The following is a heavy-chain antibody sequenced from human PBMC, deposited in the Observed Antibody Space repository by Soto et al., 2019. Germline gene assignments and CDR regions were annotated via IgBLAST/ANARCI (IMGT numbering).Heavy chain of an antibody. CDR3: APSAVPLVLVPPARSWFDP. CDR2: INPNSGGT. CDR1: GYTFTGYY. V-gene: IGHV1-2*04. J-gene: IGHJ5*02. Sequence: ASVKVSCKASGYTFTGYYMHWVRQAPGQGLEWMGWINPNSGGTNYAQKFQGWVTMTRDTSISTAYMELSRLRSDDTAVYYCAPSAVPLVLVPPARSWFDPRGQETLVTVSS. D-gene: IGHD2-2*01.